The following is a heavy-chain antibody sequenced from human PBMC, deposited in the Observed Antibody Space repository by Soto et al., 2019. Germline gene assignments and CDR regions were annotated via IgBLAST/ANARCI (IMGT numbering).Heavy chain of an antibody. CDR2: IYYSGST. CDR1: GDSISSRTNY. CDR3: ARLTWDLFFDY. Sequence: QLQLQESGPGLVKPSETLSLTCTVSGDSISSRTNYWGWIRQPPGKGLEWIGSIYYSGSTYYNPSLKSRVTVSVSTSKKQFSLNLSSVTAADTAVYYCARLTWDLFFDYWGQGTLVTVSS. J-gene: IGHJ4*02. V-gene: IGHV4-39*01. D-gene: IGHD1-26*01.